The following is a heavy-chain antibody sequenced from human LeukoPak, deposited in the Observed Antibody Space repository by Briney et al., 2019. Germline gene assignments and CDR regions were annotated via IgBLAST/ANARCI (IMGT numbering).Heavy chain of an antibody. V-gene: IGHV1-69*13. D-gene: IGHD1-26*01. Sequence: AASVKVSCKASGGTFSSYAISWVRQAPGQGLEWMGGIIPIFGTANYAQKFQGRVTITADESTSTAYMELSSLRSEDTAVYYCARQMVGASIPDAFDIWGQGTMVTVSS. CDR2: IIPIFGTA. J-gene: IGHJ3*02. CDR1: GGTFSSYA. CDR3: ARQMVGASIPDAFDI.